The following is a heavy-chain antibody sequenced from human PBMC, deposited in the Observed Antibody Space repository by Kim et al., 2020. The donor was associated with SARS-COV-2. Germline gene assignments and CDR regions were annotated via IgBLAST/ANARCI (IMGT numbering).Heavy chain of an antibody. CDR2: INAGNGNT. CDR1: GYTFTSYA. Sequence: ASVKVSCKASGYTFTSYAMHWVRQAPGQRLEWMGWINAGNGNTKYSQKFQGRVTITRDTSASTAYMELSSLRSEDTAVYYCARVEQTLEWPSYYYYGMDVWGQGTTVPVSS. CDR3: ARVEQTLEWPSYYYYGMDV. D-gene: IGHD3-3*01. J-gene: IGHJ6*02. V-gene: IGHV1-3*01.